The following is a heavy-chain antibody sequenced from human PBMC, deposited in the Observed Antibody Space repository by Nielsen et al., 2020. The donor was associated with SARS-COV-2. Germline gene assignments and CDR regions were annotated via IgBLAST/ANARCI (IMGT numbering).Heavy chain of an antibody. CDR2: ISYDGNKR. V-gene: IGHV3-30*18. D-gene: IGHD2-15*01. CDR1: GFGFNNHG. J-gene: IGHJ6*02. Sequence: GGSLTLSCAASGFGFNNHGMHWVRQTPDKGLEWVALISYDGNKRHYADSVKGRFTISRDNSKNTLYLEMDSLRSEDTAVYFCAKDGGGAWATYYGLDVWGQGTTVTVPS. CDR3: AKDGGGAWATYYGLDV.